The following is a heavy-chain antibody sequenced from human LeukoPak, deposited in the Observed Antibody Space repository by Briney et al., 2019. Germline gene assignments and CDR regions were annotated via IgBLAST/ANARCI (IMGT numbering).Heavy chain of an antibody. V-gene: IGHV1-24*01. J-gene: IGHJ4*02. D-gene: IGHD3-22*01. CDR2: FDPEDGET. CDR1: GYTVAELS. CDR3: ARDRHYYDSSGSFDY. Sequence: ASVKVSCKVSGYTVAELSMHWVRQAPGKGLEWMGGFDPEDGETIYAQKFQGRVTMTEDTSTDTAYMELSSLRSDDTAVYYCARDRHYYDSSGSFDYWGQGTLVTVSS.